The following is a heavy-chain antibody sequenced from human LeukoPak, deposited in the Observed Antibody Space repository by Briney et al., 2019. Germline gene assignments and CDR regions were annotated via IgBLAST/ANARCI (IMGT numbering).Heavy chain of an antibody. Sequence: PSETLSLTCSVSGGSISSYYWSWIRQPPGKGLEWIGYFYYSGSTNYNSSLKSRVTMSVDTSKNQFSLKLSSVTAADTAVYYCAGMTRRGKYYFDYWGQGTLVIVSS. J-gene: IGHJ4*02. CDR2: FYYSGST. CDR3: AGMTRRGKYYFDY. D-gene: IGHD1-20*01. CDR1: GGSISSYY. V-gene: IGHV4-59*08.